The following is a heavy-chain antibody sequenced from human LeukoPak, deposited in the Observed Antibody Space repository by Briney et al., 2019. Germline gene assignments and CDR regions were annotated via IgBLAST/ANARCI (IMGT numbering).Heavy chain of an antibody. Sequence: GGSLSLSCVASGVTFSTYSMNWVRQAPGKGLEWVSSMNGNSHYIYYASSENRRLTIFRANAKNSLSLQMNSLGAEATVVYYCARSGFDCSSTRCYAFDIWGQGTMVTVSS. CDR1: GVTFSTYS. CDR2: MNGNSHYI. CDR3: ARSGFDCSSTRCYAFDI. D-gene: IGHD2-2*01. V-gene: IGHV3-21*01. J-gene: IGHJ3*02.